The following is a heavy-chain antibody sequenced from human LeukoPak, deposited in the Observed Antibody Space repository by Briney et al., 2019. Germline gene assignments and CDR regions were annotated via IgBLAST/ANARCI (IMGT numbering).Heavy chain of an antibody. CDR2: INPNAGGT. CDR1: GDTFSGSY. Sequence: ASVTVSCKTSGDTFSGSYIHWLRQAPGQGLEWMGWINPNAGGTTYAQRFHGRVTMTRDSSISTAYMELSTLRSDDTAVYSCARGRSGNSVGPGGCFDLWGQGTLVTVSS. D-gene: IGHD5/OR15-5a*01. J-gene: IGHJ4*02. V-gene: IGHV1-2*02. CDR3: ARGRSGNSVGPGGCFDL.